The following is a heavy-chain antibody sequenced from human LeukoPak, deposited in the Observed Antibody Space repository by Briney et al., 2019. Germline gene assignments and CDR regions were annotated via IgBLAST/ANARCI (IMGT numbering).Heavy chain of an antibody. D-gene: IGHD6-13*01. CDR1: GFTFSDYY. CDR3: ARDVGIAAVAY. V-gene: IGHV3-11*04. Sequence: GGSLRLSCAASGFTFSDYYMSWIRQAPGKGLEWVSYISSSGSTIYYADSVKGRFIISRDNAKNSLYLQMNSLRAEDTAVYYYARDVGIAAVAYWGQGTLVTVSS. J-gene: IGHJ4*02. CDR2: ISSSGSTI.